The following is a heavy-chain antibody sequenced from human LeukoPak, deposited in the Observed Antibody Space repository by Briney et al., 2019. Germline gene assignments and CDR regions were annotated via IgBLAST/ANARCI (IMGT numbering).Heavy chain of an antibody. CDR3: ARVRESYYYGSGSGYYYFMDV. J-gene: IGHJ6*03. V-gene: IGHV4-59*01. CDR2: ISYSGST. Sequence: PSETLSLTCTVSGGSISSYYRSWIRQPPGKGLEWIGYISYSGSTNYNPSLKSRVTISVDASKNQFSLKLSSVTAADTAVYYCARVRESYYYGSGSGYYYFMDVWGQGTMVTVSS. CDR1: GGSISSYY. D-gene: IGHD3-10*01.